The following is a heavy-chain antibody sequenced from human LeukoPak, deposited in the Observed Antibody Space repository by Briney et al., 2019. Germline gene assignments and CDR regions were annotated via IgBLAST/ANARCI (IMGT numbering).Heavy chain of an antibody. D-gene: IGHD4-17*01. CDR3: ARYGDSTSTGFDY. J-gene: IGHJ4*02. Sequence: SQTLSRTCTVSGGSISSGGYYWSWIRQHPGKGLEWIGYIYYSGSTYYNPSLKSRVTISVDTSKNQFSLKLSSVTAADTAVYYCARYGDSTSTGFDYWGQGTLVTVSS. CDR2: IYYSGST. CDR1: GGSISSGGYY. V-gene: IGHV4-31*03.